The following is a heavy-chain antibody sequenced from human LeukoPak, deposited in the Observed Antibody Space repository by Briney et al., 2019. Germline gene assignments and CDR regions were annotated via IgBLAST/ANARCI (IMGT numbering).Heavy chain of an antibody. CDR1: GGSISSYY. CDR2: IYTSGST. V-gene: IGHV4-4*07. Sequence: SETLSLTCTVSGGSISSYYWSWIRQPAGKGLEWIGRIYTSGSTNYNPSLKSRVTMSVDTSKNQFSLKLSSVTAADTAVYYCARETGLYCSGGSCYSLGWLDPWGQGTLVTVSS. D-gene: IGHD2-15*01. CDR3: ARETGLYCSGGSCYSLGWLDP. J-gene: IGHJ5*02.